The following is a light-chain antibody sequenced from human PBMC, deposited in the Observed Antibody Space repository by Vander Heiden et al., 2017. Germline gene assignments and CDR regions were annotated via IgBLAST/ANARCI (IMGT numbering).Light chain of an antibody. CDR2: KDN. V-gene: IGLV3-27*01. J-gene: IGLJ7*01. CDR3: YSAADNNNVL. Sequence: SYDPVQPSSASVTLGQTGRITRSVYVLAKKQARRFQQKLGQAPVFVIYKDNERPSGIPVRFSGSSSGTTVTLTISGAQVEDEADYYCYSAADNNNVLFGGGTQLTVL. CDR1: VLAKKQ.